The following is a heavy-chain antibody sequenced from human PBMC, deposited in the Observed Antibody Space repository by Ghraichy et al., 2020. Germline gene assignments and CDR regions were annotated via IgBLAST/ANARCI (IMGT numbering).Heavy chain of an antibody. J-gene: IGHJ4*02. Sequence: GGSLRLSCAASGFTVSSNYMSWVRQAPGKGLEWVSVIYSGGNTYYADSVKGRFTISRDNSKNTLYLQMNYLRAEDTAMYYCVRSGTCYPCFNYWGQGTLVTVSS. V-gene: IGHV3-53*01. D-gene: IGHD2-15*01. CDR3: VRSGTCYPCFNY. CDR1: GFTVSSNY. CDR2: IYSGGNT.